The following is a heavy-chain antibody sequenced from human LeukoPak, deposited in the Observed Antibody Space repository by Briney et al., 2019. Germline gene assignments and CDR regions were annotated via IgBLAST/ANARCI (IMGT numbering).Heavy chain of an antibody. D-gene: IGHD3-22*01. CDR1: GITLSNYG. J-gene: IGHJ4*02. CDR2: IIGSGGST. Sequence: GGSLRLSCAVSGITLSNYGMSWVRRAPGKGLEWVAGIIGSGGSTNYADSVKGRFTISRDNPKNTLFLQMKSLRAEDTAVYFCAKRGVVIRVILVGFHKEAYYFDSWGQGALVTVSS. V-gene: IGHV3-23*01. CDR3: AKRGVVIRVILVGFHKEAYYFDS.